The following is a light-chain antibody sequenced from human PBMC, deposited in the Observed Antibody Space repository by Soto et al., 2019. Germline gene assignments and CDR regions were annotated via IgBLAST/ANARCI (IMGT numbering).Light chain of an antibody. CDR3: QQYESSVT. CDR2: GAS. J-gene: IGKJ1*01. Sequence: EIVLTQSPGSLSLSPGEGATLSCRASQSVSSSFFAWYQQKPGRAPSLLIYGASRRATGVPDRFSGSVSGTDFTLSISRLEPEDFAVYYCQQYESSVTFGQGTKVEIK. V-gene: IGKV3-20*01. CDR1: QSVSSSF.